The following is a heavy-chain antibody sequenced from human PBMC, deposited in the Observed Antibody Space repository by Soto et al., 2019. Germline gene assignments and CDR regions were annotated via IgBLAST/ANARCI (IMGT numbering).Heavy chain of an antibody. CDR1: GFTFSSYS. CDR3: ARESSPDTAMVAFDY. Sequence: GGSLRLSCAASGFTFSSYSMNWVRQAPGKGLEWVSSISSSSSYIYYADSVKGRFTISRDNAKNSLYLQMNSLRAEDTAVYYCARESSPDTAMVAFDYWGQGTLVTVSS. CDR2: ISSSSSYI. J-gene: IGHJ4*02. V-gene: IGHV3-21*01. D-gene: IGHD5-18*01.